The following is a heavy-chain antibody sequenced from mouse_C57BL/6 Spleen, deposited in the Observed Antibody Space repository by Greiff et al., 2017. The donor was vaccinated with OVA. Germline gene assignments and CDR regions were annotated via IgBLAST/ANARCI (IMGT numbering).Heavy chain of an antibody. D-gene: IGHD2-3*01. CDR3: ARGDGYLSY. J-gene: IGHJ2*01. Sequence: VKLVESGPGLVAPSQSLSITCTVSGFSLTSYAISWVRQPPGKGLEWLGVIWTGGGTNYNSALKSRLSISKDNSKSQVFLKMNSLQTEDTARYCCARGDGYLSYWGQGTTLTVSS. V-gene: IGHV2-9-1*01. CDR1: GFSLTSYA. CDR2: IWTGGGT.